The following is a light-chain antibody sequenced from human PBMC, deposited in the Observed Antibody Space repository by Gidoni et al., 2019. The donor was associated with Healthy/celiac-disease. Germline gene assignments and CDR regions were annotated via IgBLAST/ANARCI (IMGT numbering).Light chain of an antibody. J-gene: IGLJ2*01. CDR1: SRDVGGYNY. V-gene: IGLV2-8*01. CDR3: SSYAGSNNFVV. CDR2: EVS. Sequence: QSALTQPPSASGSPGQSVTISCTGTSRDVGGYNYVSWYQQHPGKAPKLMIYEVSKRPSGVPDRFSGSKSGNTASLTVSGLQAEDEADYYCSSYAGSNNFVVFGGGTKLT.